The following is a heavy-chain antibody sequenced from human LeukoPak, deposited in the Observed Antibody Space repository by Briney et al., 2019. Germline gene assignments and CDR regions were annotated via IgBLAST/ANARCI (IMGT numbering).Heavy chain of an antibody. Sequence: SETLSLTCAVYGGSFSGYYWSWIRQPPGKGLEWIGEINHSGSTNYNPSLKSRVTISVDTSKNQFSLKLSSVTAADTAVYYCARDQSPTYYYDSSGYSSWGQGTLVTVSS. V-gene: IGHV4-34*01. CDR2: INHSGST. CDR3: ARDQSPTYYYDSSGYSS. J-gene: IGHJ5*02. CDR1: GGSFSGYY. D-gene: IGHD3-22*01.